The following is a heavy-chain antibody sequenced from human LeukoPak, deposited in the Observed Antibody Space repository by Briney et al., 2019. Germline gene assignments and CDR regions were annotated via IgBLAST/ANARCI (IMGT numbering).Heavy chain of an antibody. J-gene: IGHJ5*02. CDR2: MNPNSGNT. V-gene: IGHV1-8*03. CDR3: ARAHVTGYSYGQNWFDP. Sequence: ASVKVSCRASGYTFTSYDINWVRQATGQGLEWMGWMNPNSGNTGYAQKFQGRVTITRNTSISTAYMELSSLRSEDTAVYYCARAHVTGYSYGQNWFDPWGQGTLVTVSS. CDR1: GYTFTSYD. D-gene: IGHD5-18*01.